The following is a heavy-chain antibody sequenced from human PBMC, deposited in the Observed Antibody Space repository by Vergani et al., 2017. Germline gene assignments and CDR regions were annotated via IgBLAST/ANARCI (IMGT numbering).Heavy chain of an antibody. J-gene: IGHJ3*01. CDR3: VRDVRVSRT. V-gene: IGHV3-9*01. CDR2: ISWNSGAV. Sequence: EVDLVESGGGLAQPGGSLRLSWEASGITFWKLGMHWVRQGPGKGLEWVSGISWNSGAVDYADSVKGRFTISRDNAKNSLYLDMSSLRAEDTAVYYCVRDVRVSRTWGQGTLVAVSS. CDR1: GITFWKLG.